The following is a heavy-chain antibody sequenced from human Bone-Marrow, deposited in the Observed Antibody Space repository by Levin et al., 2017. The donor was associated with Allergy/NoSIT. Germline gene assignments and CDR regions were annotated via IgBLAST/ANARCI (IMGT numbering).Heavy chain of an antibody. J-gene: IGHJ5*02. CDR3: ARVGCRSTSCYVGNWFDP. CDR1: GYTFTNYG. CDR2: ISAYNGNT. D-gene: IGHD2-2*01. V-gene: IGHV1-18*01. Sequence: RASVKVSCKASGYTFTNYGITWMRQAPGQGLECMGWISAYNGNTIYAQMLQGRVTMTTDTSTGTAYMELRSLRSDDTAVYYCARVGCRSTSCYVGNWFDPWGQGTLVTVSS.